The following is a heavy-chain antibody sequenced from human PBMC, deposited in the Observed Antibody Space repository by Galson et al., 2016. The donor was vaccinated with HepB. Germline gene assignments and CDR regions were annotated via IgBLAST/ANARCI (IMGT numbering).Heavy chain of an antibody. CDR3: ARDPRPPLETFFDY. CDR1: GFNLNIYG. CDR2: TSQREGET. J-gene: IGHJ4*02. Sequence: SLRLSCAVSGFNLNIYGIHWVRQAPGKGLEWVALTSQREGETAYADAVKGRFTVSRDNSKNMIYLQINDVGSDDTALYYCARDPRPPLETFFDYRGQGARVTVSS. D-gene: IGHD1-1*01. V-gene: IGHV3-30*03.